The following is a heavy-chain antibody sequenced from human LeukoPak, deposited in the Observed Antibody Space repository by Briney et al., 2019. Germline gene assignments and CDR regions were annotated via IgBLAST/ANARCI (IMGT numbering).Heavy chain of an antibody. V-gene: IGHV3-7*03. J-gene: IGHJ6*02. CDR2: VNRDGSET. CDR1: GFALSGHW. Sequence: GGSLRLSCAASGFALSGHWMTWVRQVPGRGPEWVANVNRDGSETYYLDSVKGRFTISKDNAKNSLYLQMNSLRAEDTALYHCARNNGMDVWGQGTTVIVSS. CDR3: ARNNGMDV.